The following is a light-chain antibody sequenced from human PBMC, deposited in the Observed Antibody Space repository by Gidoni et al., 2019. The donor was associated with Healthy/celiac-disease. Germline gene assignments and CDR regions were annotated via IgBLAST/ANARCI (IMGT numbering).Light chain of an antibody. V-gene: IGLV2-14*01. J-gene: IGLJ1*01. CDR1: SCDVGGYNY. Sequence: QSALTQPASVSGSPGQSITISCTGTSCDVGGYNYVSWYQQHPGKAPKLMIYEVSNRPSGVSNRFSGSKSGNTASLTISGLQAEDEADYYCSSYTSSSTLGGYVFGTGTKVTVL. CDR3: SSYTSSSTLGGYV. CDR2: EVS.